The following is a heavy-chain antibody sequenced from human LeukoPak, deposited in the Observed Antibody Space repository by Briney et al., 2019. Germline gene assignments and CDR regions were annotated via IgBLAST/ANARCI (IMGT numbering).Heavy chain of an antibody. D-gene: IGHD1-26*01. CDR3: ARGSVGATNFGY. CDR1: GGSISSSY. J-gene: IGHJ4*02. CDR2: IYYTGTT. V-gene: IGHV4-59*01. Sequence: SETLSLTCTVSGGSISSSYWSWIRQPPGKGLEWIGYIYYTGTTNYNPSLKSRVTISLDTSKNQFSLKLSSVTAADTAVYYCARGSVGATNFGYWGQGTLVTVSS.